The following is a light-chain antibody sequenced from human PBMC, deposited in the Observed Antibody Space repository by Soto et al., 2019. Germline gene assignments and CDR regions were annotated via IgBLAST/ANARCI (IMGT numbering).Light chain of an antibody. CDR2: EAT. V-gene: IGLV2-23*01. CDR3: CAYAGSGTVV. Sequence: QSALTQPASVSGSPEQSITISCTGTSNDVGRYNLVSWYQQHPGKAPKVMIYEATKRPSGVSNRFSGSKSGNTASLTISGLQAEDDAYYYCCAYAGSGTVVFGGGTKLTVL. CDR1: SNDVGRYNL. J-gene: IGLJ3*02.